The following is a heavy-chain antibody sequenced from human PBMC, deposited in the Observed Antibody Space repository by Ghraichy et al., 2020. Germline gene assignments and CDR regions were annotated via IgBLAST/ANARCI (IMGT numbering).Heavy chain of an antibody. CDR3: VSLRVPGYNDMDV. CDR1: GFRISSYN. Sequence: GGSLRLSCAASGFRISSYNFNWVRQAPGKGLEWISYITGSSNSIKYADSVKGRFTISRDNARNSLYLQMNTLRAEDTAVYYCVSLRVPGYNDMDVWGQGTAVTVSS. V-gene: IGHV3-48*01. D-gene: IGHD1-1*01. CDR2: ITGSSNSI. J-gene: IGHJ6*02.